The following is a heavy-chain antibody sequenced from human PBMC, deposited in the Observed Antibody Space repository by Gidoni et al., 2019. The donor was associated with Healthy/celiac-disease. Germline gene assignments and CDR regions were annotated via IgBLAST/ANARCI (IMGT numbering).Heavy chain of an antibody. V-gene: IGHV5-10-1*03. CDR3: ARHLGPREHAFDI. D-gene: IGHD3-16*01. CDR2: IYPSDSYT. Sequence: EVQPVQSGAEVKKPGESLRISCKGSGYSSTSYWIIWVRQMPGKGLEWMGRIYPSDSYTNYSPSFQGHVTIAADKSISTAYLKWSSLKASDTAMYYCARHLGPREHAFDIWGQGTMVTVSS. CDR1: GYSSTSYW. J-gene: IGHJ3*02.